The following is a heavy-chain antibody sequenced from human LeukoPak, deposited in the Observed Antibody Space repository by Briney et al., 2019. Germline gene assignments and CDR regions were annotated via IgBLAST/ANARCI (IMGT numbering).Heavy chain of an antibody. CDR1: GGSISSGDYY. CDR3: ARPAGDYFDY. Sequence: SQTLSLTCTVSGGSISSGDYYWSWIRQPAGKGLEWIGRISSSGSTNYNPSLKSRVTISVDTSKNQFSLKLSSVTAADTAVYYCARPAGDYFDYWGQGTLVTVSS. D-gene: IGHD6-13*01. CDR2: ISSSGST. V-gene: IGHV4-61*02. J-gene: IGHJ4*02.